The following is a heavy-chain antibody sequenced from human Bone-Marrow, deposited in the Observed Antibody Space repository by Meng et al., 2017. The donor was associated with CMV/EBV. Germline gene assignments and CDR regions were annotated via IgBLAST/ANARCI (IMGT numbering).Heavy chain of an antibody. CDR3: ARSYSSGELEYFQH. CDR2: IYYSGST. Sequence: SETLSLTCTVSGGSISSYYWSWIRQPPGKGLEWIGYIYYSGSTHYNPSLKSRVTISVDTSKNQFSLKLSSVTAADTAVYYCARSYSSGELEYFQHWGQGTLVTVSS. J-gene: IGHJ1*01. CDR1: GGSISSYY. V-gene: IGHV4-59*01. D-gene: IGHD1-26*01.